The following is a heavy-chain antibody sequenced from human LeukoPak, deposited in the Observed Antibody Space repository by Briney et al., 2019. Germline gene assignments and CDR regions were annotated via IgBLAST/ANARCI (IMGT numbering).Heavy chain of an antibody. Sequence: PSETLSLTCAVYGRSFSGYYWSWIRQPPGKGLEWIGEINHSGSTNYNPSLKSRVTISVDTSKNQFSLKLSSVTAADTAVYYCAKDRVDGSGSQFDSWGQGSLVTVSS. CDR2: INHSGST. CDR3: AKDRVDGSGSQFDS. V-gene: IGHV4-34*01. D-gene: IGHD3-10*01. J-gene: IGHJ4*02. CDR1: GRSFSGYY.